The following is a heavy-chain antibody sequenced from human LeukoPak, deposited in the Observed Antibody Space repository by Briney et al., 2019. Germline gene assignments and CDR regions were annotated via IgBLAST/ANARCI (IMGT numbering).Heavy chain of an antibody. CDR2: IYHSGST. Sequence: SQTLSLTCTVSSGSISSGGYYWSWIRQPPGKGLEWIGYIYHSGSTYYNPSLKSRVTISVDRSKNQFSLKLSSVTAADTAVYYCARSGVSELLPYYYYGMDVWGQGTTVTVSS. CDR3: ARSGVSELLPYYYYGMDV. CDR1: SGSISSGGYY. D-gene: IGHD6-13*01. J-gene: IGHJ6*02. V-gene: IGHV4-30-2*01.